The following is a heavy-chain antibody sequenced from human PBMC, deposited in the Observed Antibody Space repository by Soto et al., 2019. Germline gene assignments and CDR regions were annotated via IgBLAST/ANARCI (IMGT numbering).Heavy chain of an antibody. CDR1: GFTFSNYA. J-gene: IGHJ4*02. Sequence: PGGSLRLSCAASGFTFSNYAMNWVRQAPGKGLEWVSTISGRGGSTYYADSVKDRFTISRDNSKNILYLQMNSLRAEDTAVYYCAKATMTLVVIRLDSWGQGTLVTVPS. CDR3: AKATMTLVVIRLDS. D-gene: IGHD3-22*01. CDR2: ISGRGGST. V-gene: IGHV3-23*01.